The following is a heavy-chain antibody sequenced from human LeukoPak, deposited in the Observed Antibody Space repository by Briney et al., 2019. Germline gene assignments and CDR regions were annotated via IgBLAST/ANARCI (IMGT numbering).Heavy chain of an antibody. CDR1: GFTFSSYA. J-gene: IGHJ4*02. Sequence: GGSLRLSCAASGFTFSSYAMSWVRQAPGKGLEWVSAISGSGGSTYYADCVKGRFTISRDNSKNTLYLQMNSLRAEDTAVYYCAKMPSYYYGSGSYYYFDYWGQGTLVTVSS. CDR3: AKMPSYYYGSGSYYYFDY. CDR2: ISGSGGST. D-gene: IGHD3-10*01. V-gene: IGHV3-23*01.